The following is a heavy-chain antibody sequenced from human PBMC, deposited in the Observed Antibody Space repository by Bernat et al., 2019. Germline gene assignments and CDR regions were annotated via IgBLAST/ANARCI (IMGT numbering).Heavy chain of an antibody. CDR2: ISGSGGST. D-gene: IGHD5-18*01. V-gene: IGHV3-23*01. CDR1: GFPFSSYA. J-gene: IGHJ5*02. Sequence: EVQLLESGGGLVQPGGSLRLSCAASGFPFSSYAMSWVRQAPGKGLEWVSVISGSGGSTYSADSVKGRFTISRDYSKNTLYLQMNSLRAEDTAVYYCAKDRGYSYGYDWFDPWGQGTLVTVSS. CDR3: AKDRGYSYGYDWFDP.